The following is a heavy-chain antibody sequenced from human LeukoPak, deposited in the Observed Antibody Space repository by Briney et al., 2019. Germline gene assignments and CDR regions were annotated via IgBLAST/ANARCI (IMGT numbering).Heavy chain of an antibody. V-gene: IGHV3-30-3*01. CDR2: ISYDGSNK. CDR1: GFTFSSYA. J-gene: IGHJ4*02. CDR3: ARVPY. Sequence: GRSLRLSCAASGFTFSSYAMHWVRQAPGKGLEWVAVISYDGSNKYYADSVKGRFTISRDNSKNTLYLQMNSLRAEDTAVYYCARVPYWGQGTLVTVSS.